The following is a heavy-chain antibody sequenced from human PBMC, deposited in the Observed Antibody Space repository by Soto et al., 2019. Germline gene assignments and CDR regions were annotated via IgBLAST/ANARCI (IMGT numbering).Heavy chain of an antibody. Sequence: ASVKVSCKASGYTFTSYGISWVRQAPGQGLEWMGWISAYNGNTNYAQKLQGRVTMTTDTSTSTAYMELRSLRSDDTAVYYCARDRGARAGYCSSTSCYYFDYWGQGTLVTVSS. CDR1: GYTFTSYG. D-gene: IGHD2-2*01. CDR3: ARDRGARAGYCSSTSCYYFDY. V-gene: IGHV1-18*01. CDR2: ISAYNGNT. J-gene: IGHJ4*02.